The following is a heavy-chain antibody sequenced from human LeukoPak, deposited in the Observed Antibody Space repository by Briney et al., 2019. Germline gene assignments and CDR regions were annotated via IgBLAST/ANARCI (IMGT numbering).Heavy chain of an antibody. CDR3: AHPSTPDYGGLDY. D-gene: IGHD4-17*01. V-gene: IGHV3-23*01. CDR1: GFTFRLYV. CDR2: ITGSGGSI. J-gene: IGHJ4*02. Sequence: GGSLRLSCVASGFTFRLYVMAWVRQAPGKGLEWVSAITGSGGSIYYADSVRGRFTISRDNSKNTLYLQMNSLRAEDTAVYYCAHPSTPDYGGLDYWGQGTLVTVSS.